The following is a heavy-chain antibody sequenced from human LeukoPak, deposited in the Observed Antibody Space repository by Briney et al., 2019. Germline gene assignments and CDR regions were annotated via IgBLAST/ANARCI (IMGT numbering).Heavy chain of an antibody. CDR1: GYTFTRYY. Sequence: ASVKVSCTASGYTFTRYYMHWVRQAPGQGLEWMGWINPNSGGTNYAQQFQGRVTMTRDTSISTAYMELRRLRSDDTAVYYCARESGACSGGSCYSGSDNWFDPWGQGTLVTVSS. D-gene: IGHD2-15*01. J-gene: IGHJ5*02. V-gene: IGHV1-2*02. CDR3: ARESGACSGGSCYSGSDNWFDP. CDR2: INPNSGGT.